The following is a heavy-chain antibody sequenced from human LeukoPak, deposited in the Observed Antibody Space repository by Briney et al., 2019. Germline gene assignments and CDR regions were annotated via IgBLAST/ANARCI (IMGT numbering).Heavy chain of an antibody. CDR1: GGSISSYY. Sequence: SETLSLTCTVSGGSISSYYWSWIRQPAGEGLEWIGRIYTSGSTNYNPSLKSRVTMSVDTSKNQFSLKLSSVTAADTAVYYCARERSSSWYHYFDYWGQGTLVTVSS. V-gene: IGHV4-4*07. D-gene: IGHD6-13*01. CDR3: ARERSSSWYHYFDY. J-gene: IGHJ4*02. CDR2: IYTSGST.